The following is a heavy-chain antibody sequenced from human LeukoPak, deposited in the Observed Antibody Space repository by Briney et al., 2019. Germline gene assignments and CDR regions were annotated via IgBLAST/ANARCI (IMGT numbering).Heavy chain of an antibody. CDR3: AKGLLLDY. CDR1: GGSISSSSYY. J-gene: IGHJ4*02. V-gene: IGHV4-39*07. Sequence: SETLSLTCTVSGGSISSSSYYWGWIRQPPGKGLEWIGSIYYSGSTYYNPSLESRVTISVDTSKNQFSLKLSSVTAADTAVYYCAKGLLLDYWGQGTLVTVSS. CDR2: IYYSGST. D-gene: IGHD2-2*01.